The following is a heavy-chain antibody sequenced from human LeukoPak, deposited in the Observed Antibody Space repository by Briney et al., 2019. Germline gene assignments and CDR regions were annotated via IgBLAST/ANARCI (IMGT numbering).Heavy chain of an antibody. CDR2: IKQDGSER. Sequence: GGSLRLSCAASGFTFNTYWMTWVRQAPGKGLEWVANIKQDGSERYYVDSVKGRFTISRDNAKNSLYLQMNSLRVEDTAVYYCAREGGLWGQGTLVTVSS. CDR1: GFTFNTYW. J-gene: IGHJ4*02. CDR3: AREGGL. V-gene: IGHV3-7*01. D-gene: IGHD3-16*01.